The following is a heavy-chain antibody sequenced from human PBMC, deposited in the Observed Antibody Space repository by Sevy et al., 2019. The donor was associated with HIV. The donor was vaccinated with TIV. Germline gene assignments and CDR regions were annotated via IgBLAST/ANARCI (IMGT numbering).Heavy chain of an antibody. Sequence: GGSLRLSCAASGFAFSSYSMHWVRQAPGKRLEWIAYISGSTQTIHYADSVRGRFTISRDNDKNSLYLQMNSLRDEDSAFYYCAYSFLRVWGQGTLVTVSS. CDR2: ISGSTQTI. V-gene: IGHV3-48*02. CDR1: GFAFSSYS. CDR3: AYSFLRV. J-gene: IGHJ4*02. D-gene: IGHD2-15*01.